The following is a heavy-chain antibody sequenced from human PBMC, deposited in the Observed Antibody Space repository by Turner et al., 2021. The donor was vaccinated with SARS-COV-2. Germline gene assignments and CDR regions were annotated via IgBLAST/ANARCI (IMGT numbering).Heavy chain of an antibody. V-gene: IGHV3-13*05. CDR2: IGTAGDP. J-gene: IGHJ3*02. CDR1: GFTFSSYD. CDR3: ARGRGYCSSTSCYTNDAFDI. Sequence: EVQLVESGGGLVQPGGSLRLSCAASGFTFSSYDMHWVRQATGKGLEWVSVIGTAGDPYYPGSVKGRFTISRENAKNSLYLQMNSLRAGDTAVYYCARGRGYCSSTSCYTNDAFDIWGQGTMVTISS. D-gene: IGHD2-2*02.